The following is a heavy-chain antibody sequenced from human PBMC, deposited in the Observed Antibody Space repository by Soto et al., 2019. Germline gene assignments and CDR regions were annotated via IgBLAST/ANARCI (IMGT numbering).Heavy chain of an antibody. Sequence: EAQLLESGGGLVQPGGSLRLSCAASGFTFSSYAMTWVRQAPGKGLEWVSAISGSGGATYYADSVKGRFTISRDNSKKMLFLQMNSLRVEDTAVYNCAKKKGDGEAFDIWGQGTMVTVSS. D-gene: IGHD3-10*01. CDR3: AKKKGDGEAFDI. V-gene: IGHV3-23*01. J-gene: IGHJ3*02. CDR2: ISGSGGAT. CDR1: GFTFSSYA.